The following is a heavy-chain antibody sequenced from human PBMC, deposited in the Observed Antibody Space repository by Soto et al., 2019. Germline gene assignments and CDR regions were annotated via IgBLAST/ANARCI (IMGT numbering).Heavy chain of an antibody. CDR1: GITFSNYW. V-gene: IGHV3-7*01. D-gene: IGHD3-3*01. CDR2: IKQDGSEK. Sequence: EVHLVESGGGLVQPGGSLRLSCAASGITFSNYWMTWVRQAPGKGLEWVANIKQDGSEKYYVDSVKGRFTISRDNAKNTLYLQMNSLRAKDTAVYYCARDQDDSSDAFDIWGQGTMVTVSS. CDR3: ARDQDDSSDAFDI. J-gene: IGHJ3*02.